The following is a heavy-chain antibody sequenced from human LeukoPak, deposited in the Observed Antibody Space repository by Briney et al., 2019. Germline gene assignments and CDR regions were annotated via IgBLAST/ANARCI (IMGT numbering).Heavy chain of an antibody. Sequence: GGSLRLSCAASGFTFSSYWMSWVRQAPGKGLEWVANVKQDGSEKYYVDSVKGRFTISRDNAKNSLYQQMNSLRVEDTAVYYCAGRHDSSGGFDYWDQGTLLTVSS. V-gene: IGHV3-7*01. J-gene: IGHJ4*02. D-gene: IGHD3-22*01. CDR2: VKQDGSEK. CDR3: AGRHDSSGGFDY. CDR1: GFTFSSYW.